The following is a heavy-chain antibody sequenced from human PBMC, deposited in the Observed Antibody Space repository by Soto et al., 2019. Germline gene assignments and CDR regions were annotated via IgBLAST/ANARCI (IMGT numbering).Heavy chain of an antibody. CDR2: IYRTGST. D-gene: IGHD1-7*01. V-gene: IGHV4-4*01. CDR1: GGSFTSNNW. Sequence: QVQLQESGPGLVKPSGTLSLTCAVSGGSFTSNNWWTWVRQPPGQGLEWIGEIYRTGSTNSNPSLKSRVTISLEKTENQSSLKVTSLTAADTAVNCCESRDPGTSVEYLGQGTLVTVSS. CDR3: ESRDPGTSVEY. J-gene: IGHJ4*02.